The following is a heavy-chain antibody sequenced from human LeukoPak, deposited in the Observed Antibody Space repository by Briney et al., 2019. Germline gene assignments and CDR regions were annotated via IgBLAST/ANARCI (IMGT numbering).Heavy chain of an antibody. D-gene: IGHD4/OR15-4a*01. V-gene: IGHV3-23*01. CDR1: GFTLSNHA. Sequence: GGSLRLSCAASGFTLSNHAMSWVRQAPGKGLEWVSSIHYNGCTTYYADSVKGRFTISRDSAKNTLYLQMNSLRVEDTAVYYCAKTIREIYMSHDYWGQGAVVRVST. CDR3: AKTIREIYMSHDY. CDR2: IHYNGCTT. J-gene: IGHJ4*02.